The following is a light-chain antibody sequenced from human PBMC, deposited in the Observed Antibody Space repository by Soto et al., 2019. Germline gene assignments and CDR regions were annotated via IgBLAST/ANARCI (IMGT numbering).Light chain of an antibody. CDR3: ETWDSNTVV. CDR2: LERSGSY. Sequence: QLVLTQSSSASASLGSSVKLTCTLSSGHSTYIIAWHQQQPGKAPRSLMKLERSGSYNKGSGVPDRFSGSSSGADRYFTISNLQSEDEADYYCETWDSNTVVFGGGTKLTVL. CDR1: SGHSTYI. V-gene: IGLV4-60*03. J-gene: IGLJ2*01.